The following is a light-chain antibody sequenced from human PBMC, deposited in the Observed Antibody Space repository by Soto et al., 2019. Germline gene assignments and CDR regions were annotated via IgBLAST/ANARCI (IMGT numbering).Light chain of an antibody. V-gene: IGKV3-20*01. CDR1: QSVSSSY. CDR3: QQYGSSPRT. CDR2: GVS. J-gene: IGKJ2*01. Sequence: EIVLTQSPGTLSVSPGERATLSCRASQSVSSSYLAWYQQKPGQAPRLLIYGVSSRATGIPDRFSGSGSGTGFTLTISRLEPEDFAVYYCQQYGSSPRTFGQGTKLEI.